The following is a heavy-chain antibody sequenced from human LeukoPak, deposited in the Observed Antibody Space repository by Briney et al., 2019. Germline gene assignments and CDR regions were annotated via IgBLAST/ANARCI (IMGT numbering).Heavy chain of an antibody. D-gene: IGHD2-2*01. Sequence: GGPLRLSCAASGFTVSSNYMSWVRQAPGEGLEWVSVIYSGGSTYYADSVKGRFTISRDNSKNTLYLQMNSLRAEDTAVYYCARSTSQLWYFDLWGRGTLVTVSS. CDR3: ARSTSQLWYFDL. CDR1: GFTVSSNY. V-gene: IGHV3-66*01. J-gene: IGHJ2*01. CDR2: IYSGGST.